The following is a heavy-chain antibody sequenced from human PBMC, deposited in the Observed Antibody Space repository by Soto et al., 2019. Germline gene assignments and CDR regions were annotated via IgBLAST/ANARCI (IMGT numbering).Heavy chain of an antibody. J-gene: IGHJ6*03. CDR1: GYTFTSYD. D-gene: IGHD5-18*01. Sequence: ASVKVSCKASGYTFTSYDINWVRQATGQGLEWMGWMNPNSGNTGYAQKFQGRVTMTRNTSISTAYMELSSLRSEDTAVYYCARVPRSQLWDENYYYYYYMDVWGKGTTVTVSS. CDR2: MNPNSGNT. V-gene: IGHV1-8*01. CDR3: ARVPRSQLWDENYYYYYYMDV.